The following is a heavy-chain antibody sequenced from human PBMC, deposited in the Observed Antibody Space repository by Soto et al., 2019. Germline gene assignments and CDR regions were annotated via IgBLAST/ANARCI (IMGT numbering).Heavy chain of an antibody. V-gene: IGHV3-7*01. D-gene: IGHD3-22*01. CDR2: IKQDGSET. J-gene: IGHJ4*02. CDR3: ARVISMIVVVPGDY. CDR1: GFTFGDYW. Sequence: PGGSLRLSCGASGFTFGDYWVSWVRQAPGKGLEWVANIKQDGSETYYVDSVKGRFTISRDNAKNSLYLQMNSLRVEDTAVYYCARVISMIVVVPGDYWGQGTLVTVSS.